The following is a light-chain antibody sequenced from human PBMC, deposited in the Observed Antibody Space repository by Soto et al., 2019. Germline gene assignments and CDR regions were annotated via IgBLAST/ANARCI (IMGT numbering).Light chain of an antibody. CDR1: QSVRNSY. V-gene: IGKV3-20*01. CDR2: AAS. CDR3: QQYGSPPYT. J-gene: IGKJ2*01. Sequence: EIVLTQSPGTLSLSPGERATLSCRASQSVRNSYLAWYQQKPGQAPRLLIYAASGRATGTPDRFSGSGSVTDFSLTISRLEPEDFAVYYCQQYGSPPYTFGQGTKLEI.